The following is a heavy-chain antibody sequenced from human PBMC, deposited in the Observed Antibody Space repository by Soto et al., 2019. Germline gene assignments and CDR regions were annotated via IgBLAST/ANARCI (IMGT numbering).Heavy chain of an antibody. Sequence: SETLSLTCAVSGGSISSGGYSWSWIRQPPGKGLEWIGYIYHSGSTYYNPSLKSRVTISVDRSKNQFSLELSSVTAADTAVYYCARGQVVAAQHWGQGTLVTVSS. J-gene: IGHJ4*02. D-gene: IGHD2-15*01. V-gene: IGHV4-30-2*01. CDR2: IYHSGST. CDR3: ARGQVVAAQH. CDR1: GGSISSGGYS.